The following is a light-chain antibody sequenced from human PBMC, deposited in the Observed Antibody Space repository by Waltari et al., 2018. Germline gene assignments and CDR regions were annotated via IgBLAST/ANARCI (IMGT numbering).Light chain of an antibody. J-gene: IGLJ2*01. CDR3: CSYAGSSTLDVV. Sequence: QSALTQPASVSGSPGQSITISCTGTSSAIGSHNIVSWYQQHPGKAPKVMIYEVSKRPSGVSNRFSGSKSGNRASLTISGLQAEDEADYYCCSYAGSSTLDVVFGGGTKLTVL. CDR2: EVS. V-gene: IGLV2-23*02. CDR1: SSAIGSHNI.